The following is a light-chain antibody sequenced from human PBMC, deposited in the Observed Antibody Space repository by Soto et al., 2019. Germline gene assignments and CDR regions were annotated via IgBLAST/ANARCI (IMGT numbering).Light chain of an antibody. CDR3: QQRSNWIT. V-gene: IGKV3-11*01. Sequence: EIVLTHSRCTLSGSPVERAALACRASQSVSRYLAWYQQKPGQAPRLLIYDASYRATGIPARFSGSGSGTDFTLTISSLEPEDFAIYYCQQRSNWITFGQGTRLEIK. CDR2: DAS. J-gene: IGKJ5*01. CDR1: QSVSRY.